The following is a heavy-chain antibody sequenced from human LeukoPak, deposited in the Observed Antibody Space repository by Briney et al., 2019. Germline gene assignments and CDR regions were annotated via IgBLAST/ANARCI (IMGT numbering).Heavy chain of an antibody. CDR1: GYTFTGYS. J-gene: IGHJ3*02. Sequence: ASVKVSCKDSGYTFTGYSMHWVRQAPGQGLEWMGWIDPNSGGTTYAQKFQGRVTMTRDTSISTAYLELSRLRSDDTAVYYCTRWATLRDALDIWGQGTMVTVSS. D-gene: IGHD1-1*01. CDR2: IDPNSGGT. V-gene: IGHV1-2*02. CDR3: TRWATLRDALDI.